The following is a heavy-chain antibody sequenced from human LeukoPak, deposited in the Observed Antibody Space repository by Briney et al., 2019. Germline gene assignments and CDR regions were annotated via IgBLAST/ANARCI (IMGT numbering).Heavy chain of an antibody. Sequence: PSETLSLTCAVYGGSFSGYYWSWIRQPPGKGLEWIGEINHSGSTNYNPSLKSRVTISVDTSKNQFSLKLSSVTAADTAVYYCARLMTGPYWYFDLWGRGTLVTVSS. CDR2: INHSGST. CDR1: GGSFSGYY. D-gene: IGHD3-9*01. J-gene: IGHJ2*01. V-gene: IGHV4-34*01. CDR3: ARLMTGPYWYFDL.